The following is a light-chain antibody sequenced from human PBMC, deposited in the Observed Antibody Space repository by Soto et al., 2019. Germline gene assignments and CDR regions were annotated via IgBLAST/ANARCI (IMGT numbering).Light chain of an antibody. CDR3: QQYNNWPPIT. J-gene: IGKJ3*01. V-gene: IGKV3-15*01. CDR2: GAS. Sequence: EIVMTQSPATLSVSPGERATLSCRASQSVSSNLAWYQQKPGQAPRLLIYGASTRATGIPARFSGSGSGTEFTLTIGSLQSEDFAVYHCQQYNNWPPITFGPGTKVDIK. CDR1: QSVSSN.